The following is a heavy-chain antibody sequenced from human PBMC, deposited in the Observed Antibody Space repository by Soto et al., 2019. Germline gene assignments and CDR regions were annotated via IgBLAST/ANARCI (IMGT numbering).Heavy chain of an antibody. CDR1: GYTFTTYG. Sequence: QVQLVQSGVEEKKPGASVEVSCKASGYTFTTYGSSWVRQAPEQGLEWMGWISPYDGETNYADTLQGRVTLTTDTSTTTAYMELRSLRSDDTAMYYCARDHGGSYQADSFDPWGQGTLVIVSS. D-gene: IGHD1-26*01. J-gene: IGHJ5*02. CDR3: ARDHGGSYQADSFDP. CDR2: ISPYDGET. V-gene: IGHV1-18*01.